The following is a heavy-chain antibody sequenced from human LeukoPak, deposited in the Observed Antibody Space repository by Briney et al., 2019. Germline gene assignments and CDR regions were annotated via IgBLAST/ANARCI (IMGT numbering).Heavy chain of an antibody. V-gene: IGHV3-30*18. CDR3: AKDQGGYGDSTTSFQH. CDR1: GFTFSSYW. J-gene: IGHJ1*01. CDR2: ISYDGSNK. Sequence: PGGSLRLSCAASGFTFSSYWMSWVRQAPGKGLEWVAVISYDGSNKYYADSVKGRFTISRDNSKNTLYLQMNSLRAEDTAVYYCAKDQGGYGDSTTSFQHWGQGTLVTVSS. D-gene: IGHD4-17*01.